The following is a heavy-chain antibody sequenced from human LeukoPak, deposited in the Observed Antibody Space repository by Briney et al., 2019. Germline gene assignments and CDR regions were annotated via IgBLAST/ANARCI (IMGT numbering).Heavy chain of an antibody. CDR1: GGSFSGYY. V-gene: IGHV4-34*01. CDR2: IYYSGST. Sequence: SETLSLTCAVYGGSFSGYYWSWIRQPPGKGLEWIGYIYYSGSTYYNPSLKSRVTMSVDTSKNQFSLKLSSVTAADTAVYYCARDGWFGALYGMDVWGQGTTVTVSS. D-gene: IGHD3-10*01. CDR3: ARDGWFGALYGMDV. J-gene: IGHJ6*02.